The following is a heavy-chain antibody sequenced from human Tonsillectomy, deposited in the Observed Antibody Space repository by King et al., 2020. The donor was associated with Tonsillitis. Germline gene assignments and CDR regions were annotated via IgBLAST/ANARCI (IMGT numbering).Heavy chain of an antibody. J-gene: IGHJ6*02. CDR2: IYYSGRT. CDR3: ARDRGVQARGIAAFGTQYYGMDV. CDR1: GGSVSSGSYY. D-gene: IGHD6-13*01. V-gene: IGHV4-61*01. Sequence: QLQESGPGLVKPSETLSLTCTVSGGSVSSGSYYWSWIRQPPGKGLEWIGCIYYSGRTNYNPSLKSRITISVDTSKNQFSLKLSSVTAADTAAYYCARDRGVQARGIAAFGTQYYGMDVWGQGTTVSVS.